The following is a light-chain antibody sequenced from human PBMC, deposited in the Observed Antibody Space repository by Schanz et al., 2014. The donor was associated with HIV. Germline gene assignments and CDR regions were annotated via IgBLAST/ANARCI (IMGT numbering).Light chain of an antibody. CDR3: AAWDDSLNGLV. CDR2: EVS. CDR1: SSDVGSYNL. J-gene: IGLJ3*02. Sequence: QSALTQPASVSGSPGQSITISCTGTSSDVGSYNLVSWYQQHPGKAPKLMIYEVSKRPSGVSNRFSGSKSGNTASLTISGLQAEDEADYYCAAWDDSLNGLVFGGGTKVTVL. V-gene: IGLV2-23*02.